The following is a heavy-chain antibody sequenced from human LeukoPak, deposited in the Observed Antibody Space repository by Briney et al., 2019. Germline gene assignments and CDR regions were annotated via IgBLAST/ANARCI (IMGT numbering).Heavy chain of an antibody. CDR3: ARDTSWGYCSGGSCPPPFDP. V-gene: IGHV4-59*12. J-gene: IGHJ5*02. CDR2: VFYSGST. Sequence: PSETLSLTCTVYGGSISNYYWSWIRQPPGKGLEWIGYVFYSGSTNYNPSLKSRVTMSVDTSKNQFSLKLSSVTAADTAAYYCARDTSWGYCSGGSCPPPFDPWGQGTLVTVSS. CDR1: GGSISNYY. D-gene: IGHD2-15*01.